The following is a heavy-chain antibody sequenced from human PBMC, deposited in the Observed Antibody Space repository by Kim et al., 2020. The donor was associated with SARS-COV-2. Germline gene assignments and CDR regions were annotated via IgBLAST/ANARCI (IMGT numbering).Heavy chain of an antibody. CDR3: ARDQGGATYWYFDL. V-gene: IGHV1-69*13. J-gene: IGHJ2*01. D-gene: IGHD1-26*01. Sequence: SVKVSCKASGGTFSSYAIRWVRQAPGQGLEWMGGIIPIFGTANYAQKFQGRVTITADESTSTAYMELSSLRSEDTAVYYCARDQGGATYWYFDLWGRGTLVTVSS. CDR1: GGTFSSYA. CDR2: IIPIFGTA.